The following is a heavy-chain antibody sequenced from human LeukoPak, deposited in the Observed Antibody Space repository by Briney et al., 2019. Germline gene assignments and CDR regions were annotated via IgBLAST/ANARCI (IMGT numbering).Heavy chain of an antibody. CDR1: GFTFSSYW. J-gene: IGHJ4*02. D-gene: IGHD3-3*02. CDR3: ARDGAFRIYDY. CDR2: IKHDGNEK. V-gene: IGHV3-7*01. Sequence: PGGSLRLSCAASGFTFSSYWMTWVRQAPGKGLEWVASIKHDGNEKYYVDSVKGRFTISRDNARNSLYLQMSSLRADDTAVYYCARDGAFRIYDYWGQGTLVTVSS.